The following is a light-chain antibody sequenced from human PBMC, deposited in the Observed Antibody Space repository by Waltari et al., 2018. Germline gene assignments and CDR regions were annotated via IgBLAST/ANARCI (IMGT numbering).Light chain of an antibody. CDR3: MQAQELPFT. CDR1: QSVLDGNGHNF. CDR2: LTS. Sequence: IVLTQSPRSLPVTPGETASISCRSRQSVLDGNGHNFLHWYVQKPGQSPQILIYLTSGRASGVPDRFRGGGSGTDFTLEISRVEAEDVGFYYCMQAQELPFTFGQGTQLEIK. J-gene: IGKJ2*01. V-gene: IGKV2-28*01.